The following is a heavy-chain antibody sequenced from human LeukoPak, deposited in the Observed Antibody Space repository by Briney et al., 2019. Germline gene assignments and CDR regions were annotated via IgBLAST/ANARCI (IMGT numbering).Heavy chain of an antibody. CDR2: IIPIFGTA. D-gene: IGHD4-17*01. CDR3: ASSLDYGDPSDY. V-gene: IGHV1-69*05. CDR1: GGTFSSYA. Sequence: SVTVSCKASGGTFSSYAISWVRQAPGQGLEWMGGIIPIFGTANYAQKFQGRVTITTDESTSTAYMELSSLRSEDTAVYYCASSLDYGDPSDYWGQGTLVTVSS. J-gene: IGHJ4*02.